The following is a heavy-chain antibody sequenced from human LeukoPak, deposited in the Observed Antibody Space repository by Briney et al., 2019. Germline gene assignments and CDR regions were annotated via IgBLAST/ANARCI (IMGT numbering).Heavy chain of an antibody. D-gene: IGHD3-3*01. J-gene: IGHJ5*01. CDR1: GGSISSHY. CDR2: IYYSGST. Sequence: PSETLSLTCTVSGGSISSHYWSWIRQPPGKGLEWIGYIYYSGSTNYNPSLKSRVTISVDTSKNQFSLKLSSVTAADTAVYYCSAITIDDNWFDSWGQGTLVTVSS. CDR3: SAITIDDNWFDS. V-gene: IGHV4-59*11.